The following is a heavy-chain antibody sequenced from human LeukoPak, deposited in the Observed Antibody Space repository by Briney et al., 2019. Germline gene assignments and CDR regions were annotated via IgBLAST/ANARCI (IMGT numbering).Heavy chain of an antibody. CDR2: INPNSGGT. CDR1: GYTFTGYY. CDR3: ATQRDSYVWGTDFDY. J-gene: IGHJ4*02. Sequence: ASVKVSCKASGYTFTGYYMHWVRQAPGQGLEWMGWINPNSGGTNYAQKFQGRVTMTRDTSISTAYMELSRLRSDDTAVYYCATQRDSYVWGTDFDYWGQGTLVTVSS. D-gene: IGHD3-16*01. V-gene: IGHV1-2*02.